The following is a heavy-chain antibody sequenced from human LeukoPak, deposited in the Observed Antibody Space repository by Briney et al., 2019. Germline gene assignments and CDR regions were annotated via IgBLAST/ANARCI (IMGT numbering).Heavy chain of an antibody. CDR2: INHSGST. J-gene: IGHJ4*02. CDR1: GGSFSGYY. CDR3: AGSLNGSPPAFGY. V-gene: IGHV4-34*01. D-gene: IGHD3-10*01. Sequence: SETLSLTCAVYGGSFSGYYWNWIRQPPGKGLEWIGEINHSGSTNYNPSLKSRVTISVDTPKNQFSLKLSSVTAADTAVYYCAGSLNGSPPAFGYWGQGTLVTVSS.